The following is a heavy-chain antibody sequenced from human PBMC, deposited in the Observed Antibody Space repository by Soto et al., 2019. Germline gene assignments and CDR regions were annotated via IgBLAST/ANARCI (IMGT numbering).Heavy chain of an antibody. CDR2: INGNADNS. CDR1: GFSFVSYW. V-gene: IGHV3-74*01. D-gene: IGHD6-19*01. J-gene: IGHJ4*02. Sequence: EVQLAESGGGLVLTGGSLRLSCAASGFSFVSYWMHWVRQVPGEGLAWVSRINGNADNSDYADSVKGRFTISRDNAMNRLYLQMDSLRADDTGVYYCVRHFRGAVAGSEFDHWGQGTLVTVSS. CDR3: VRHFRGAVAGSEFDH.